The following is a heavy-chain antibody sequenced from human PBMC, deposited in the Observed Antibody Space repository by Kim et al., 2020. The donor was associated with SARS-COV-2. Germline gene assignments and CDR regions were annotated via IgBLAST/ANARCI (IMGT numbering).Heavy chain of an antibody. V-gene: IGHV3-23*01. J-gene: IGHJ4*02. CDR1: GFTFSSYA. D-gene: IGHD3-10*01. CDR2: ISGSGVST. Sequence: GGSLRLSCAASGFTFSSYALNWVRQAPGKGLEWVSSISGSGVSTYYADSVTGRFTISRDNYKNTLYLQMNSLRAEDTAVYYCAKGGTMVRIFNFLDYWGQGTLVTVSS. CDR3: AKGGTMVRIFNFLDY.